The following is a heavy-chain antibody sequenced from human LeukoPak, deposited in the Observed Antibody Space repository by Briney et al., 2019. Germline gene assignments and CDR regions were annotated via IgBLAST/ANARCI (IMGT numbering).Heavy chain of an antibody. J-gene: IGHJ5*02. Sequence: PSETLSLTCAVYGGSFSGYYLSWIRQPPGKGLEWIGEINHSGSTNYNPSLKSRVTISVDTSKNQFSLELSSVTAADTAVYYCARVVTAMRWFDPWGQGTLVTVSS. CDR2: INHSGST. V-gene: IGHV4-34*01. D-gene: IGHD2-21*02. CDR3: ARVVTAMRWFDP. CDR1: GGSFSGYY.